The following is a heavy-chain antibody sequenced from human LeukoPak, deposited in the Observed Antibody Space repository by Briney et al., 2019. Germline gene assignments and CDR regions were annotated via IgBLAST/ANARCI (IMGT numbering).Heavy chain of an antibody. CDR3: ARLHYYDSSGYYMNYFDY. CDR1: GVSISSYY. J-gene: IGHJ4*02. D-gene: IGHD3-22*01. CDR2: IYYSGST. V-gene: IGHV4-39*01. Sequence: SETLSLTCTVSGVSISSYYWGWIRQPPGKGLEWIGSIYYSGSTYYNPSLKSRVTISVDTSKNQFSLKLSSVTAADTAVYYCARLHYYDSSGYYMNYFDYWGQGTLVTVSS.